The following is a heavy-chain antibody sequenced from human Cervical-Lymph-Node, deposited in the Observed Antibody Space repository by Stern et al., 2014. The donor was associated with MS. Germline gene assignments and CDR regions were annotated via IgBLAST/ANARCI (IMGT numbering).Heavy chain of an antibody. CDR1: GGSISSGGYF. CDR3: ARKGAIVPAAIENWFDS. Sequence: QVQLQESGPGLVKPSQTLSLTCTVSGGSISSGGYFWSWLRQHPGKGLEWIGYIYPSGSTYYNPSLKGRVTISVDTSKNHFSLDLTSVTAADTAVYYCARKGAIVPAAIENWFDSWGQGTLVTVSS. J-gene: IGHJ5*01. D-gene: IGHD2-2*01. V-gene: IGHV4-31*03. CDR2: IYPSGST.